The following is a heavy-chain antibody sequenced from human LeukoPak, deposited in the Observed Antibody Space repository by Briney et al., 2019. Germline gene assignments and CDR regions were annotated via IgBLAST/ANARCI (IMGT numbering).Heavy chain of an antibody. Sequence: EASVKVSCKASGYTFTSYDINWVRQATGQGLEWMGWMNPNSGNTGYAQKFQGRVTMTRNTSISTAYMELSSLRSEDTAVYYCARSSGSYYNPIDYWGQGTLVTVSS. CDR2: MNPNSGNT. D-gene: IGHD3-10*01. J-gene: IGHJ4*02. V-gene: IGHV1-8*01. CDR1: GYTFTSYD. CDR3: ARSSGSYYNPIDY.